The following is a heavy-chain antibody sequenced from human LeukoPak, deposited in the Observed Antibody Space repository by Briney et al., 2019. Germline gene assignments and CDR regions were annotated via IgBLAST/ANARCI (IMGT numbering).Heavy chain of an antibody. V-gene: IGHV5-51*01. Sequence: GESLKISCKGSGYSLTSYWIGWVRQMPGKGLEWMGIIYPGDSDTRYSPSFQGQVTISADKSISTAHLQWSSLKASDTAMYYCARRPYDSSGYYDYWGQGTLVTVSS. CDR3: ARRPYDSSGYYDY. D-gene: IGHD3-22*01. CDR2: IYPGDSDT. CDR1: GYSLTSYW. J-gene: IGHJ4*02.